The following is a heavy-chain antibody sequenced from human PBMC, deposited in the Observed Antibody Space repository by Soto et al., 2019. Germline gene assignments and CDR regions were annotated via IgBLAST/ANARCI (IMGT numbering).Heavy chain of an antibody. J-gene: IGHJ6*03. CDR3: TTPSILGLYYMDV. V-gene: IGHV3-15*01. CDR1: GFTFSNAW. Sequence: GGSLRLSCAASGFTFSNAWMSWVRQAPGKGLEWVGRIKSKTDGGTTDYAAPVKGRFTISRDDSKNTLYLQMNSLKTEDTAVYYCTTPSILGLYYMDVWGKGTTVTVSS. D-gene: IGHD3-16*01. CDR2: IKSKTDGGTT.